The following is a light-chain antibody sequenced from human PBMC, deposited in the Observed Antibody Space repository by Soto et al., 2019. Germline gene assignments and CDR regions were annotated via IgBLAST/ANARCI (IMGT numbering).Light chain of an antibody. V-gene: IGKV1-39*01. Sequence: DIQMTQSPSSLSASVGDRVSITCRASQSIRSHLNWFQHKPGKAPKVLSYGASSLQGGVPSRFSGSGSGTDFTLTIKSLQPEDFATYYCQQSFSSPFTFDPGTKVDVK. CDR2: GAS. J-gene: IGKJ3*01. CDR3: QQSFSSPFT. CDR1: QSIRSH.